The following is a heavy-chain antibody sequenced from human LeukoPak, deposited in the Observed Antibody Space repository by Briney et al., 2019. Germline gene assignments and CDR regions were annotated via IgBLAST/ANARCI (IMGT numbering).Heavy chain of an antibody. CDR2: ISYDGSNK. CDR3: ARDIAY. V-gene: IGHV3-30*03. J-gene: IGHJ4*02. Sequence: GGSLRLSCAASGFTFSSYGMHWVRQAPGKGLEWVAVISYDGSNKYYADSVKGRFTISRDNAKNTLYLQMSSLRAEDTAVYYCARDIAYWGQGTLVTVSS. D-gene: IGHD6-13*01. CDR1: GFTFSSYG.